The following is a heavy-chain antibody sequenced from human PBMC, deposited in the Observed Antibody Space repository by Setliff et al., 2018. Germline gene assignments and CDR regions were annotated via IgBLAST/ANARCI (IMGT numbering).Heavy chain of an antibody. CDR3: ARDGGNGVDH. V-gene: IGHV7-4-1*02. CDR1: GYTLNNYA. D-gene: IGHD3-16*01. J-gene: IGHJ4*02. CDR2: INTKTGNP. Sequence: VASVKVSCKASGYTLNNYAMNWVRQAPGQGFEWMGWINTKTGNPTYAQDFTGRLVFSLDTSVNTAFAQISSLKAEDTAVYYCARDGGNGVDHWGQGTLVTVSS.